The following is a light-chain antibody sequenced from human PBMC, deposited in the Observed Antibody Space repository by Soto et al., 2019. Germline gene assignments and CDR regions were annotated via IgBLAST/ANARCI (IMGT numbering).Light chain of an antibody. J-gene: IGLJ2*01. CDR1: SSDIGTHGY. V-gene: IGLV2-8*01. Sequence: QSALTQPPSASGSPGQSVTISCTGTSSDIGTHGYVSWYQQNPGKAPKLMLYEVNQRPSGVPDRFSGSKSGTSATLGITGLQTGDEADYYCGTWDSSLSAVVFGGGTKLTVL. CDR3: GTWDSSLSAVV. CDR2: EVN.